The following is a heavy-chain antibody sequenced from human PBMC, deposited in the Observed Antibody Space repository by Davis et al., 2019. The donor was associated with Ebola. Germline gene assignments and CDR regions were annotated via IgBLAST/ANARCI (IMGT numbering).Heavy chain of an antibody. D-gene: IGHD1-26*01. J-gene: IGHJ3*02. CDR3: AKTRSYDAFDI. CDR2: IGTAGDT. CDR1: GFTFSSYD. Sequence: GGSLRLSCAASGFTFSSYDMHWVRQATGKGLEWVSAIGTAGDTYYPGSVKGRFTISRDNSKNTLYLQMNSLRAEDTAVYYCAKTRSYDAFDIWGQGTMVTVSS. V-gene: IGHV3-13*01.